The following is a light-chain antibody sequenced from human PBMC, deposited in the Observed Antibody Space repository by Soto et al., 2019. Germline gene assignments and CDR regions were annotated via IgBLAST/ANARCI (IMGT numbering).Light chain of an antibody. CDR2: GNS. CDR1: SSNIGAGYD. CDR3: QSYDISLSGWV. V-gene: IGLV1-40*01. Sequence: QSVLTQPPSVSGAPGRRVTISCTGSSSNIGAGYDVHWYQQLPGTAPKLLIYGNSNRPSGVPDRFSASKSGTSASLAIAGLQAEDEADYYCQSYDISLSGWVFGGGTKLTVL. J-gene: IGLJ2*01.